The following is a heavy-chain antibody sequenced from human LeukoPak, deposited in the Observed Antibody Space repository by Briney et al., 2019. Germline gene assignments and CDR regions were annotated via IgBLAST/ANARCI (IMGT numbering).Heavy chain of an antibody. J-gene: IGHJ4*02. Sequence: PSETLSLTCTVSGASMSDYYWSWIRQPPGKGLEWIGYIYYTGSTNYNPSLKSRVTMSVDTSKNQISLKLSSVTAADSAVYYCARRVRHFGQNDYWGQGTLVTVSS. CDR1: GASMSDYY. CDR2: IYYTGST. CDR3: ARRVRHFGQNDY. D-gene: IGHD3-9*01. V-gene: IGHV4-59*08.